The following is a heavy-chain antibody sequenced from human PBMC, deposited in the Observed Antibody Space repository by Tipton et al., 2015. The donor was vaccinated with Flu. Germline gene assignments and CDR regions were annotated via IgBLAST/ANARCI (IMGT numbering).Heavy chain of an antibody. V-gene: IGHV4-61*02. CDR2: IYTSGSS. CDR1: GGSISSSNYY. D-gene: IGHD3-16*01. J-gene: IGHJ6*02. Sequence: GLVKPSETLSLTCTVSGGSISSSNYYWTWIRQPAGKGLEYIGRIYTSGSSNYNPSLESRAAISVDTSKSQFSLKLGSVTAADTAVYYCARDGFGYDGMDVWGQGTTVTVSS. CDR3: ARDGFGYDGMDV.